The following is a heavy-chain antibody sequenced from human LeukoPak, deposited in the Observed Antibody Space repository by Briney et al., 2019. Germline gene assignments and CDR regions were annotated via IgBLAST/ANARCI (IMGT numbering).Heavy chain of an antibody. D-gene: IGHD3-10*01. CDR1: GGTFSSYA. CDR3: ARGCCGELINYYYMDV. J-gene: IGHJ6*03. V-gene: IGHV1-69*06. CDR2: IIPIFGTA. Sequence: APVKVSCKASGGTFSSYAISWVRQAPGQGLEWRGGIIPIFGTANYAQKFQGRVTITADKSTSTAYMELSSLRSEDTAVYYWARGCCGELINYYYMDVWGKGTTVTVSS.